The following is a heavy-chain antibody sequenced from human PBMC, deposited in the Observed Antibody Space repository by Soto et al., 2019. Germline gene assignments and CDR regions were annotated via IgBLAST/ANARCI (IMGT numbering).Heavy chain of an antibody. Sequence: GASVKVSCKASGYTFTSYAMHWVRQAPGQRLEWMGWINAGNGNTKYSQKFQGRVTITRDTSASTAYMELSSLRSEDTAVYYCARVPPFMVRDNDAFDIWGQGTMVTVSS. CDR2: INAGNGNT. V-gene: IGHV1-3*01. CDR3: ARVPPFMVRDNDAFDI. D-gene: IGHD3-10*01. CDR1: GYTFTSYA. J-gene: IGHJ3*02.